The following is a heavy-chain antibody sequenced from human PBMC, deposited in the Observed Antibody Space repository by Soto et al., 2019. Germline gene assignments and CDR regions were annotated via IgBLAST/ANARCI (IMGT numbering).Heavy chain of an antibody. V-gene: IGHV3-23*01. CDR3: AKAKRGTYGSCRDFDY. Sequence: EVQLLESGGGLVQPGGSRRLSCAASGFTFSSYAMSWVRQAPGKGREWDSAISGSGGGTYYADSVKGRFTISRDNSTNTLYLQMNSLRAEDTAVYYCAKAKRGTYGSCRDFDYWGQGTLVTVSS. CDR2: ISGSGGGT. D-gene: IGHD3-16*01. J-gene: IGHJ4*02. CDR1: GFTFSSYA.